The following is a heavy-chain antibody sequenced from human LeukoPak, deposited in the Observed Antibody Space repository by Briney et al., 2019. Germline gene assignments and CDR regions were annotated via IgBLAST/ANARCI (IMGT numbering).Heavy chain of an antibody. V-gene: IGHV1-8*02. Sequence: GASVKVSCKASGYTFTGYYMHWVRQAPGQGLEWMGWINPNSGNTGYAQKFQGRVTMTRNTSISTAYMELSSLRSEDTAVYYCARGHDWFDPWGQGTLVTVSS. CDR3: ARGHDWFDP. CDR1: GYTFTGYY. J-gene: IGHJ5*02. CDR2: INPNSGNT.